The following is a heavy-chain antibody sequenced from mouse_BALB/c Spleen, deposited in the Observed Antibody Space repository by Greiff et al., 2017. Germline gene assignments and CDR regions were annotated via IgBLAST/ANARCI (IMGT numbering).Heavy chain of an antibody. V-gene: IGHV1-4*01. Sequence: QVQPQQSGAELAKPGASVKMFRQASGYPFTCFRIHWVKQRPGQGPEWSGYIYPSTGYTEYNQKFKDKATLTADKSSSTAYMQLSSLTSEDSAVYYCARVYGSNSWLAYWGQGTLVTVSA. CDR1: GYPFTCFR. D-gene: IGHD1-1*01. CDR3: ARVYGSNSWLAY. CDR2: IYPSTGYT. J-gene: IGHJ3*01.